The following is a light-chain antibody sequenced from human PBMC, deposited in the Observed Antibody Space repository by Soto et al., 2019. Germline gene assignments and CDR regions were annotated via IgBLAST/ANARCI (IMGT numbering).Light chain of an antibody. CDR1: QSVSSSY. Sequence: ELVLTQSPGTLSLSPGERATLSCRASQSVSSSYLAWYQQKPGQAPRLLIYGASSRATGIPARFSGSGSGTDFTLTISRLEPEDVAVYYCQQYGSSPVAFGQGTEVEIK. V-gene: IGKV3-20*01. J-gene: IGKJ1*01. CDR2: GAS. CDR3: QQYGSSPVA.